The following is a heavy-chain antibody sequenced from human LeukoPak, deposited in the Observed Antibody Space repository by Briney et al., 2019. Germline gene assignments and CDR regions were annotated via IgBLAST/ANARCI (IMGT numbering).Heavy chain of an antibody. CDR2: IYYSGST. CDR3: ARIRSVVAPFDY. J-gene: IGHJ4*02. Sequence: SETLSLTCTVSGGSIRSSSYYWGWIRQPPGKGLEWIGYIYYSGSTNYNPSLKSRVTVSLDTSKNQFSLKLSSVTAADTAVYYCARIRSVVAPFDYWGQGTLVTVSS. D-gene: IGHD3-22*01. V-gene: IGHV4-61*05. CDR1: GGSIRSSSYY.